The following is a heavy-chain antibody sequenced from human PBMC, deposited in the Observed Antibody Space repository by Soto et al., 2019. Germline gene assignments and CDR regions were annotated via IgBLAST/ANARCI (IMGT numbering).Heavy chain of an antibody. CDR1: GGSISSSSYY. CDR3: ARGNPVPLDY. CDR2: IYHSGST. Sequence: SETLSLTCTVSGGSISSSSYYWGWIRQPRGKGLEWIGYIYHSGSTYYNPSLKSRVTISVDRSKNQFSLKLSSVTAADTAVYYCARGNPVPLDYWGQGTLVTVSS. V-gene: IGHV4-30-2*01. J-gene: IGHJ4*02. D-gene: IGHD1-1*01.